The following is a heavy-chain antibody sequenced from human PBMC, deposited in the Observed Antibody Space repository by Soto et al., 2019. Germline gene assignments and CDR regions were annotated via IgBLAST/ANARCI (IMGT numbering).Heavy chain of an antibody. D-gene: IGHD2-2*01. CDR3: ARGHCSRTSCYTGGYYYYPMDV. CDR2: ISSDSRYI. CDR1: GFTLSAHT. V-gene: IGHV3-21*01. Sequence: GESLKISCAASGFTLSAHTMNWVRQAPGKGLEWVSSISSDSRYIYYADSVKGRFTISRDNARNSLDLQMNNLRAEDTAVYHCARGHCSRTSCYTGGYYYYPMDVWGQGTTVTVSS. J-gene: IGHJ6*02.